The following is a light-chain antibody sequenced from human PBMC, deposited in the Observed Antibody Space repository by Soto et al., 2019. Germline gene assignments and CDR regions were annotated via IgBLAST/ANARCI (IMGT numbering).Light chain of an antibody. V-gene: IGLV1-44*01. CDR1: GSNIGSNS. CDR2: NNN. Sequence: QSVLTQPPSASGTPGQRVTISCSGSGSNIGSNSVNWYQQFPGTAPKLLIYNNNQRPSGVPDRISGSKSGTSASLAISGLQSEDEAYYYCASWDDSLNGYVFGAGTKLTVL. J-gene: IGLJ1*01. CDR3: ASWDDSLNGYV.